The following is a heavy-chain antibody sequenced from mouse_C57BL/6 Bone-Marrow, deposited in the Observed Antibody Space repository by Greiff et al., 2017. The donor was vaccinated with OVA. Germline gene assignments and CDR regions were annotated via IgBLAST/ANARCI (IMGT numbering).Heavy chain of an antibody. CDR2: IHPNSGST. Sequence: VQLQQPGAELVKPGASVKLSCKASGYTFTSYWMHWVKQRPGQGLEWIGMIHPNSGSTNYNEKFKSKATLTVDKSSSTAYMQLSSLTSEDSAVYYCARDRYGYDWTWFAYWGQGTLVTVSA. J-gene: IGHJ3*01. CDR1: GYTFTSYW. CDR3: ARDRYGYDWTWFAY. D-gene: IGHD2-2*01. V-gene: IGHV1-64*01.